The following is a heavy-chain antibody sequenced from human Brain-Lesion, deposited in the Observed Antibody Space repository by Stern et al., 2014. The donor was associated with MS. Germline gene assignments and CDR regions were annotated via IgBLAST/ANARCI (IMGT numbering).Heavy chain of an antibody. D-gene: IGHD2-2*01. V-gene: IGHV4-61*02. CDR3: ARGRVVPGFQYYATDV. CDR2: IFNSGST. J-gene: IGHJ6*02. CDR1: GGSISSGGYY. Sequence: VQLVESGPGLVKPSQTLSLSCTVSGGSISSGGYYWSWIRQPAGKGLEWIGRIFNSGSTRSNPSLKSLATISIDNSTKQFPLRLNSMTAADTAVYYCARGRVVPGFQYYATDVWGQGTTVIVSS.